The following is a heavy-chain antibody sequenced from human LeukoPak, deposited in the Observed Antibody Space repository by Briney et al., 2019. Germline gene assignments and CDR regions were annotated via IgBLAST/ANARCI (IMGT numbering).Heavy chain of an antibody. CDR1: GYTFTGYY. D-gene: IGHD1-26*01. Sequence: ASVKVSCKASGYTFTGYYMHWVRQAPGLGLESMGWINPSGGSTSYAQKFQGRVTMTRDMSTSTVYMELSSLRSEDTAVYYCARDGVGATSPFDHYYYMDVWGKGTTVTVSS. V-gene: IGHV1-46*01. CDR3: ARDGVGATSPFDHYYYMDV. J-gene: IGHJ6*03. CDR2: INPSGGST.